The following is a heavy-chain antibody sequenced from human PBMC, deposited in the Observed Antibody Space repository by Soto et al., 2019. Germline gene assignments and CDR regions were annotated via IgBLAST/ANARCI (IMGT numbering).Heavy chain of an antibody. D-gene: IGHD2-15*01. CDR3: ARHHRYSCYYMEV. CDR2: IYYSGST. J-gene: IGHJ6*03. CDR1: GDSIRNNNFY. Sequence: PSETLSLTCTVSGDSIRNNNFYWGWIRQPPGKGLEWIGSIYYSGSTYYNPSLKSRVTISVDTSNNQLSLKLSSVTAADTAVYYTARHHRYSCYYMEVWRKGSTVSVSS. V-gene: IGHV4-39*01.